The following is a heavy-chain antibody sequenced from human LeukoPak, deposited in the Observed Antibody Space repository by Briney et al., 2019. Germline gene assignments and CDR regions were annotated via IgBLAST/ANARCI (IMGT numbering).Heavy chain of an antibody. CDR3: ARGGTFVKQFDFDY. Sequence: GGSLRLSCAASGFTFSSYSMNWVRQAPGKGLEWVSSISSSSYIYYADSVKGRFTISRDNAKNSLYLQMNSLRAEDTAVYYCARGGTFVKQFDFDYWGQGTLVTVSS. CDR2: ISSSSYI. CDR1: GFTFSSYS. D-gene: IGHD6-6*01. V-gene: IGHV3-21*01. J-gene: IGHJ4*02.